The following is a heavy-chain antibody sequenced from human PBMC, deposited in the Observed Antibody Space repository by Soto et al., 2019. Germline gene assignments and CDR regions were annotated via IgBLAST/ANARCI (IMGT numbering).Heavy chain of an antibody. CDR1: GFTFTSSA. CDR2: IVVGSGNT. V-gene: IGHV1-58*01. J-gene: IGHJ3*02. Sequence: GASVKVSCKASGFTFTSSAVQWVRQARGQRLEWIGWIVVGSGNTNYAQKSQERVTITRDMSTSTAYMELSSLRSEDTAVYYCAAAGSPRNAFDIWGQGTMVTVSS. CDR3: AAAGSPRNAFDI. D-gene: IGHD3-10*01.